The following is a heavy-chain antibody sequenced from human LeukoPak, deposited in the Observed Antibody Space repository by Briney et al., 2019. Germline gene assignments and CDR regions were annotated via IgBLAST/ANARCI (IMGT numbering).Heavy chain of an antibody. Sequence: GGSLRLSCEAAGFSFRDYPMGWVRQAPGKGLEWVSYISSSSRTIYYADSVKGRFTISRDNAKNSLYLQMNSLRAEDTAVYYCARDASYYGRIDYWGQGTLVTVSS. J-gene: IGHJ4*02. D-gene: IGHD1-26*01. CDR3: ARDASYYGRIDY. CDR1: GFSFRDYP. V-gene: IGHV3-48*04. CDR2: ISSSSRTI.